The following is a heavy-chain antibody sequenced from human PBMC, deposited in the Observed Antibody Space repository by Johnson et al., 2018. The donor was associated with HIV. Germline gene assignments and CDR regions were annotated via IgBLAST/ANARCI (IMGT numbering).Heavy chain of an antibody. CDR2: ISNDGSNE. Sequence: QVQLVESGGGLIQPGGSLRLSCAASGFTVSSNYMSWVRQAPGKGLEWVAVISNDGSNEYYADSVKGRFTISRDNPKNTLYLQMNSLRYEDTAVYYCAKSIVVVIAGNNDDAFDVWGQGTVVTVSS. CDR3: AKSIVVVIAGNNDDAFDV. J-gene: IGHJ3*01. V-gene: IGHV3-30*18. CDR1: GFTVSSNY. D-gene: IGHD2-21*01.